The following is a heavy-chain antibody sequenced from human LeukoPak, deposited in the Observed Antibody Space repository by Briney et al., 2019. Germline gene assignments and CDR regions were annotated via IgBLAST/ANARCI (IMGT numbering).Heavy chain of an antibody. CDR2: IYYSGST. Sequence: PSETLSLTCTVSGGSISSGDYYWSWIRQPPGKGREWIGYIYYSGSTYYNPSLKSRVTISVDTSKNQFSLKLSSVTAADTAVYYCARVMGTSWFDPWGQGTLVTVSS. CDR1: GGSISSGDYY. V-gene: IGHV4-30-4*01. J-gene: IGHJ5*02. D-gene: IGHD7-27*01. CDR3: ARVMGTSWFDP.